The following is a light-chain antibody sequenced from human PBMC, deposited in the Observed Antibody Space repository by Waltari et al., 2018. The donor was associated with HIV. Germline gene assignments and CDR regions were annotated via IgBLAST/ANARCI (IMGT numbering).Light chain of an antibody. V-gene: IGLV4-69*01. CDR2: LKTDGSQ. Sequence: QLVLTQSPSASASLGASVKLTCPPSSVHNSYAIAWHQQQPANGPRCLMKLKTDGSQKKGDGLLDRFSASSSAAVPYLIIYSLHSADDAYYSCQTRATGIRVFGGGTKLTVL. CDR3: QTRATGIRV. CDR1: SVHNSYA. J-gene: IGLJ3*02.